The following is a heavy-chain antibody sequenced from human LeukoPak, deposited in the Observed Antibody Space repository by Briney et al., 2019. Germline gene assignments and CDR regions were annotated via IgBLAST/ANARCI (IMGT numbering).Heavy chain of an antibody. CDR2: MYYTCST. CDR3: AGLQLLGRYYFDS. CDR1: GDSVTNNNYY. J-gene: IGHJ4*02. V-gene: IGHV4-39*01. D-gene: IGHD2-15*01. Sequence: SETLSLTCTVSGDSVTNNNYYWGWIRQPPGKGLEWIGGMYYTCSTYYNPSLKSRVTISVDTSKSQFSLRLTSVTATDTAVYYCAGLQLLGRYYFDSWGQGTLVTVSS.